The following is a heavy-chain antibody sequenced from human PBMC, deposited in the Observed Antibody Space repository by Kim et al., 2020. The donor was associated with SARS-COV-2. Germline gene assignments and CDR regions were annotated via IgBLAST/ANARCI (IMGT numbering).Heavy chain of an antibody. D-gene: IGHD4-4*01. CDR1: GFTFTNYW. V-gene: IGHV3-74*01. CDR3: ARGKTSNYVPVDS. Sequence: GGSLRLSCAASGFTFTNYWMHWVRQVPGKGLVWVSRITTDGTGTYYADSVKGRFTISRDNAKNTLHLQMSSLRAEDTSVYYCARGKTSNYVPVDSWGQG. J-gene: IGHJ4*02. CDR2: ITTDGTGT.